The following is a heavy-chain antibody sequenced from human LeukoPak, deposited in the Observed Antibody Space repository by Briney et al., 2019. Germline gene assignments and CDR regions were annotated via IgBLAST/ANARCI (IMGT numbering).Heavy chain of an antibody. CDR1: GFTFSSYA. D-gene: IGHD7-27*01. Sequence: GGSLRLSCAASGFTFSSYAMSWVRQAPGKGVEWVSAISGSGGSTYYADSVKGRFTISRDNSKNTLYLQMNSLRAEDTAVYYCPQWSTGDSERFISYYYYMDVWGKGTTVTVSS. CDR2: ISGSGGST. J-gene: IGHJ6*03. CDR3: PQWSTGDSERFISYYYYMDV. V-gene: IGHV3-23*01.